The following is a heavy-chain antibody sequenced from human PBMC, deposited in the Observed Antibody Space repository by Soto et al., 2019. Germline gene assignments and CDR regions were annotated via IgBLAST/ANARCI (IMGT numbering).Heavy chain of an antibody. Sequence: EVQLVESGGGLVLPGGSLRLSCAASGFTFSMYWMHWVRQASGKRLVWVSRISSYGSDTHYADSVKGRFTISRDNAKNTLYLQMNSLRAEDTAVYYCASNYAYAEGYYWYGIDVWGQGTTVTVSS. V-gene: IGHV3-74*01. CDR2: ISSYGSDT. J-gene: IGHJ6*02. CDR3: ASNYAYAEGYYWYGIDV. D-gene: IGHD3-16*01. CDR1: GFTFSMYW.